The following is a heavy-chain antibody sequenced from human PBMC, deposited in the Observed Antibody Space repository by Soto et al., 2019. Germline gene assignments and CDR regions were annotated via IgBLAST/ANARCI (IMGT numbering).Heavy chain of an antibody. Sequence: EVQLVQSGAEVKKPGESLKISCRISGYSFTKYWVGWVRQMPGKGLEWMGGVYPGDSNTKYSPSFEGQVTISADRSISTAYLQWSSLKASDTAIYYCASSSGYDWRMDVWGQGTTVTVSS. CDR1: GYSFTKYW. CDR3: ASSSGYDWRMDV. J-gene: IGHJ6*02. CDR2: VYPGDSNT. V-gene: IGHV5-51*01. D-gene: IGHD5-12*01.